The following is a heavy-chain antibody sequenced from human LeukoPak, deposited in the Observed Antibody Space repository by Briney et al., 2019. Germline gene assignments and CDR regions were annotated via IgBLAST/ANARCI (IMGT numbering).Heavy chain of an antibody. CDR1: GYTFTSFD. V-gene: IGHV1-18*01. CDR3: ASNPYYYDSSGYYSHYYYYYGMDV. D-gene: IGHD3-22*01. CDR2: ISAYNGNT. J-gene: IGHJ6*02. Sequence: ASVKVSCKASGYTFTSFDFNWVRQATGQGLEWMGWISAYNGNTNYAQKLQGRVTMTTDTSTSTAYMELRSLRSDDTAVYYCASNPYYYDSSGYYSHYYYYYGMDVWGQGTTVTVSS.